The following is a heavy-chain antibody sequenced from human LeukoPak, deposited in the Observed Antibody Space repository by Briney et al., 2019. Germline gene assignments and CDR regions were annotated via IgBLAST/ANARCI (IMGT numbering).Heavy chain of an antibody. J-gene: IGHJ6*03. CDR3: ARDPGTLHYYYYMDV. D-gene: IGHD1-7*01. Sequence: RPGWSLRLSCAASGFTFDDYGMSWVRQAPGKGLEWVSGINWNGGSTGYADSVKGRFTISRDNAKNSLYLQMNSLRAEDTALYYCARDPGTLHYYYYMDVWGKGTTVTVSS. CDR2: INWNGGST. V-gene: IGHV3-20*04. CDR1: GFTFDDYG.